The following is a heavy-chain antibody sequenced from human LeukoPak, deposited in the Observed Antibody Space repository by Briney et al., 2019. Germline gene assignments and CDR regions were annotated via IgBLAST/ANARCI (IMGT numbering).Heavy chain of an antibody. CDR3: ARAYYYDTSATPDY. CDR2: IWYDGSIK. J-gene: IGHJ4*02. D-gene: IGHD3-22*01. V-gene: IGHV3-33*08. Sequence: GGSLRLSCATSGFTFSSYAMHWVRQAPGKGLEWVAVIWYDGSIKYYADSVKGRFTISRDNSKNTLYLQMNSLRAEDTAVYYRARAYYYDTSATPDYWGQGTLVTVSS. CDR1: GFTFSSYA.